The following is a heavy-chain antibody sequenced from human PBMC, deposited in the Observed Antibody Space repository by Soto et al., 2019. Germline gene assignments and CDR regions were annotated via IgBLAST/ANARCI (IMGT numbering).Heavy chain of an antibody. V-gene: IGHV3-74*01. CDR3: ARGIQHRYGMDV. CDR1: GFTFSNYW. Sequence: EVQLVESGGGLVQPGGSLRLSCAAAGFTFSNYWMHWVLQAPGKGLVWVSRINSDGSSTFYADSVRGRFTISRDNAKNTVFLQMNSLRGEDTAVYYCARGIQHRYGMDVWGQGTTVTVSS. J-gene: IGHJ6*02. D-gene: IGHD5-18*01. CDR2: INSDGSST.